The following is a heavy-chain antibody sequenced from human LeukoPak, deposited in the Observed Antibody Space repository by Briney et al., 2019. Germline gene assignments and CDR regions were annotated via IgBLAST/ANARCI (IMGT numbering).Heavy chain of an antibody. V-gene: IGHV4-59*01. Sequence: SETLSLTCTVSGGSISHYYWSWIRQPPGKGLEWIGYVYYSGSTNYNPSLKSRVTISVDTSKNQFSLKLTSVTAADTAVYYCVRGYYYDSSGYWVRAFDIWGQGTMVTVSS. D-gene: IGHD3-22*01. CDR2: VYYSGST. CDR3: VRGYYYDSSGYWVRAFDI. J-gene: IGHJ3*02. CDR1: GGSISHYY.